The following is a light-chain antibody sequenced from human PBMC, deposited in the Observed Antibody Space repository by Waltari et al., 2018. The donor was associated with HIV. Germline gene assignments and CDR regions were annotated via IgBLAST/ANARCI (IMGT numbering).Light chain of an antibody. CDR1: SSDVGRYDY. Sequence: QSALTQPPSASGSLGQSVTISCTGSSSDVGRYDYVSWYQQHPGKAPTLLIFEVNKPPSGVPDRFSGSKSGNTASLTVSGLQAEDEAEYSCSSYAGINPVIFGGGTTLTVL. J-gene: IGLJ2*01. CDR3: SSYAGINPVI. CDR2: EVN. V-gene: IGLV2-8*01.